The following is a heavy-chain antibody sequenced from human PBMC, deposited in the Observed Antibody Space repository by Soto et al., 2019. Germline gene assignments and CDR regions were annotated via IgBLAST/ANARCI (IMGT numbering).Heavy chain of an antibody. CDR1: GFTFSSYA. J-gene: IGHJ6*02. D-gene: IGHD3-10*01. V-gene: IGHV3-30-3*01. CDR3: ARGPRITMVRGVRRGVSYGMDV. Sequence: GGSLRLSCAASGFTFSSYAMHWFRQAPGKGLEWVAVISYDGSNKYYADSVKGRFTISRDNSKNTLYLQMNSLRAEDTAVYYYARGPRITMVRGVRRGVSYGMDVWGQGTTVTVSS. CDR2: ISYDGSNK.